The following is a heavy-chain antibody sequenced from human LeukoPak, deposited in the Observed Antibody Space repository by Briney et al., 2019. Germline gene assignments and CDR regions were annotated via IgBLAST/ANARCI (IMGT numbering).Heavy chain of an antibody. CDR3: ARSYCSGGSCYTFYYFDY. Sequence: ASVKVSCKASGYTFTVHYIHWVRQAPGQGLEWMGWINPNSGGTNYAQKFQGRVTMTRDTSISTAYMELSRLRSDDTAVYYCARSYCSGGSCYTFYYFDYWGQGTLVTVSS. CDR2: INPNSGGT. D-gene: IGHD2-15*01. V-gene: IGHV1-2*02. CDR1: GYTFTVHY. J-gene: IGHJ4*02.